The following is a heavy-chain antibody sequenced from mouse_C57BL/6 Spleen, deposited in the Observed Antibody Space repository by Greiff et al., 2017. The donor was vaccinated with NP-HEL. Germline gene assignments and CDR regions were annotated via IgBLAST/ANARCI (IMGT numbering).Heavy chain of an antibody. D-gene: IGHD1-1*01. CDR2: IDPSDSET. CDR1: GYTFTSYW. J-gene: IGHJ2*01. Sequence: QVQLQQPGAELVRPGSSVKLSCKASGYTFTSYWMHWVKQRPIQGLEWIGNIDPSDSETHYNQKFKDKATLTVDKSSSTAYMQLSSRTSEDSAVYYCARRATVVFDYWGQGTTLTVSS. CDR3: ARRATVVFDY. V-gene: IGHV1-52*01.